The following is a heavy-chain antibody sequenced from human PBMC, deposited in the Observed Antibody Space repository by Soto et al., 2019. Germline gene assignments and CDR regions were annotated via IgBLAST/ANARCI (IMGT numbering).Heavy chain of an antibody. CDR2: ISWNSGSI. V-gene: IGHV3-9*01. CDR3: AKDRSRRTGTLNTFDI. CDR1: GFTFDDYA. Sequence: EVQLVESGGGLVQAGRSLRLSCADSGFTFDDYAMHWVLQAPGMGLAGVSGISWNSGSIGYADSVKGRFTISRDNAKNSLYLQMNSLRAEDTALYYCAKDRSRRTGTLNTFDIWGQGTMVTVSS. D-gene: IGHD1-1*01. J-gene: IGHJ3*02.